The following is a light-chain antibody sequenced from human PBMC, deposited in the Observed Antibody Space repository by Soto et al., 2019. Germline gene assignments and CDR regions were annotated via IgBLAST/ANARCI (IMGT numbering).Light chain of an antibody. CDR2: KAS. J-gene: IGKJ2*01. V-gene: IGKV1-5*03. CDR1: QSVNRW. CDR3: QQFNGHST. Sequence: DIQMTQSPPTLSAAVGDRVTITCRASQSVNRWLAWYQQKPGKAPKLLIYKASSLPSGVPSRFTGSGSGTEFTLTINNVQPDEFATYYCQQFNGHSTFGQGTRLEIK.